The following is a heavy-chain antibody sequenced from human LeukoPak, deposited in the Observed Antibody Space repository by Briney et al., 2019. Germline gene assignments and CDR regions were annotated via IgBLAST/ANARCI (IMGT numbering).Heavy chain of an antibody. Sequence: PSETLSLTCHVSRYSISSGLYWGWIRQSPGKGLEWIGTMYHSGSTYYNPSLKSRVTISVDTSKNQFSLKVNSVSAADTAVYYCAKWGYYDILTTSYTSDYWGQGTLVTVSS. D-gene: IGHD3-9*01. CDR1: RYSISSGLY. CDR2: MYHSGST. CDR3: AKWGYYDILTTSYTSDY. J-gene: IGHJ4*02. V-gene: IGHV4-38-2*01.